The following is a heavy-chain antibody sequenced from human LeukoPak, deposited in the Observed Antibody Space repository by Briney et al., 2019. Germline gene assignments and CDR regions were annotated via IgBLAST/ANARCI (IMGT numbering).Heavy chain of an antibody. CDR2: IWYDGSNK. CDR1: GFTFSSYG. D-gene: IGHD5-12*01. V-gene: IGHV3-33*06. J-gene: IGHJ4*02. Sequence: GRSLRLSCAASGFTFSSYGMHWVRQAPGKGLEWVAVIWYDGSNKYYADSVKGRFTISRDNSKNTLYLQMNSLRAEDTAVYYCANVKWLRTIYFDYWGQGTLVTVSS. CDR3: ANVKWLRTIYFDY.